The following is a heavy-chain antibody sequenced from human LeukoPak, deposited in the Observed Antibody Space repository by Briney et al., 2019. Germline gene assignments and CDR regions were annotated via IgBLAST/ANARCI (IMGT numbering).Heavy chain of an antibody. CDR1: GYTFTGYY. J-gene: IGHJ6*02. CDR2: INPNSGGT. V-gene: IGHV1-2*02. CDR3: ARGRGDYSYYYYYYGMDV. D-gene: IGHD2-21*02. Sequence: ASVKVSCKASGYTFTGYYMHWVRQAPGQGLEWMGWINPNSGGTNYAQKFQGRVTMTRDTSISTAYMELSRLRSDDTAVYYCARGRGDYSYYYYYYGMDVWGQGTTVTVSS.